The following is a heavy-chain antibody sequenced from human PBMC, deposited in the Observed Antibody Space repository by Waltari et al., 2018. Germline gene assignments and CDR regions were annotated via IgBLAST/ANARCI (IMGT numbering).Heavy chain of an antibody. V-gene: IGHV3-74*01. CDR3: ARVATKTYSSPVPGRPYYYGMDV. CDR2: INSDGSST. Sequence: EEQLVESGGGLAQPGESLRLSCAASGFTFSRYWMDWVRPAHGKGLVGVSRINSDGSSTTYADSVKGRFTISRDNAKNTLYVQMNRLRAEDTAVYYCARVATKTYSSPVPGRPYYYGMDVWGQGTTVTVSS. CDR1: GFTFSRYW. D-gene: IGHD6-19*01. J-gene: IGHJ6*02.